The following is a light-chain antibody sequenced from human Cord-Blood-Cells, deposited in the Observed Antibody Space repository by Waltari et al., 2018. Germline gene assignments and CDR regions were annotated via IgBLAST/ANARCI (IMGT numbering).Light chain of an antibody. CDR1: PSVSSN. Sequence: EIVMTQSPATLSVSPGERATLSCRASPSVSSNLAWYQQKPGQAPRLLIYGASTRATGIPARFSGSGSGTEFTLTISSLQSEDFAVYYWQQYNNWPRTFGQGTKVEIK. CDR2: GAS. CDR3: QQYNNWPRT. V-gene: IGKV3-15*01. J-gene: IGKJ1*01.